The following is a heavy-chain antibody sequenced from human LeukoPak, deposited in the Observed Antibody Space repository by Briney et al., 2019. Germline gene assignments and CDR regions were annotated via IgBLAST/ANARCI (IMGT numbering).Heavy chain of an antibody. J-gene: IGHJ6*02. D-gene: IGHD2-2*02. CDR1: GGSISSYY. CDR3: ARGYCSSTSCYSDGIDV. CDR2: IYYSGST. V-gene: IGHV4-59*01. Sequence: SETLSLTCTVSGGSISSYYWSWIRQPPGKGLEWIGYIYYSGSTNYNPSLKSRVTISVDTSKNQFSLKLSSVTAADTAVYYCARGYCSSTSCYSDGIDVWGQGTTVTVSS.